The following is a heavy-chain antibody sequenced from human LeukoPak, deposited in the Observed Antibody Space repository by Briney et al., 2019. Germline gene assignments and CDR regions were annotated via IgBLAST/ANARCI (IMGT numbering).Heavy chain of an antibody. CDR1: GDSINNYY. CDR3: ARGWGASQDY. D-gene: IGHD1-26*01. CDR2: IFHFGSP. J-gene: IGHJ4*02. V-gene: IGHV4-59*01. Sequence: PSETLSLTCTVSGDSINNYYWNWIRQSPGKGLEWIGYIFHFGSPHYSPSLRSRVTISIDTSKNQFSLKLTSVTTADTAIYYCARGWGASQDYWGQGTLVTVSS.